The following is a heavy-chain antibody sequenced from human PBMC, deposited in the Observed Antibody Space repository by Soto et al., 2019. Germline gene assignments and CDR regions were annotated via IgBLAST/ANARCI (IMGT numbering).Heavy chain of an antibody. Sequence: ASVKVSCKASGGTFSSYAISWVRQAPGQGLEWMGGIIPIFGTANYAQKFQGRVTITADESTSTAYMELSSLRSEDTTVYYCAREKNSGSYLIQHWGQGTLVTVSS. V-gene: IGHV1-69*13. CDR3: AREKNSGSYLIQH. CDR1: GGTFSSYA. D-gene: IGHD1-26*01. J-gene: IGHJ1*01. CDR2: IIPIFGTA.